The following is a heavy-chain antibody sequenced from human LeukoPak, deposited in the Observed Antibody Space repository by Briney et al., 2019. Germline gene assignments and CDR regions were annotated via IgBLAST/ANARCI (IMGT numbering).Heavy chain of an antibody. CDR2: ISSSGSTI. CDR3: ARAKPELDY. J-gene: IGHJ4*02. CDR1: GFTFSSYE. V-gene: IGHV3-48*03. Sequence: PGGSLRLSCAASGFTFSSYEMNWVRQAPGKGLEWVSYISSSGSTIYYADSVKGRFTISRDNAKNSLYLQMKSLRVEDTAVYYCARAKPELDYWGQGTLVTVSS.